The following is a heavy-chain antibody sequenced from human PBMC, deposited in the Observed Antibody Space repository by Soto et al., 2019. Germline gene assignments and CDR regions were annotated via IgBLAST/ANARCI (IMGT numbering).Heavy chain of an antibody. CDR2: IYYSGST. J-gene: IGHJ5*02. D-gene: IGHD3-10*02. CDR1: GGSISSGGYY. Sequence: SLTFTVSGGSISSGGYYWSWIRQHPGKGLEWIGYIYYSGSTYYNPSLKSRVTISVDTSKNQFSLKLSSVTAADTAVYYCARDVWSGVFGELNWFDPWGQGTLVTVSS. CDR3: ARDVWSGVFGELNWFDP. V-gene: IGHV4-31*03.